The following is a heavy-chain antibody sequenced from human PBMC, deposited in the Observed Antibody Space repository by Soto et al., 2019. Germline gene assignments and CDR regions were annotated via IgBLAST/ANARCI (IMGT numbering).Heavy chain of an antibody. CDR1: GDSVSSDSVA. Sequence: SQTLSLTCAISGDSVSSDSVAWNCIRQSPSRGLEWLGRIYYRSKWYNDYAVSVKSRININPDTSKNQFSLQLNSVTPEDTAVYYCARFGSGWWFDYWGQGTLVTVSS. J-gene: IGHJ4*02. D-gene: IGHD6-19*01. V-gene: IGHV6-1*01. CDR3: ARFGSGWWFDY. CDR2: IYYRSKWYN.